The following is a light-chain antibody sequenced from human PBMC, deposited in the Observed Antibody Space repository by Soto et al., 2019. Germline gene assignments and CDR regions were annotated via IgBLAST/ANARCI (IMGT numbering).Light chain of an antibody. Sequence: EIVLTQSPGTLSLSPGERATLSCRASQSVSSSYLAWYQQKPGQAPRLLIYGASSRATGIPDRFSGSGSGTDFTLTIRRLEPEDFAVYYCQQYGSSLVTFGGGNKVEIK. J-gene: IGKJ4*01. V-gene: IGKV3-20*01. CDR1: QSVSSSY. CDR2: GAS. CDR3: QQYGSSLVT.